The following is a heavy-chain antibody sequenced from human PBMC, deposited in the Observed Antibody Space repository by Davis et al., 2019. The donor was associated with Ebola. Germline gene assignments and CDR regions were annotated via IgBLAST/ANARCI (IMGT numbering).Heavy chain of an antibody. CDR3: ARSQSVWSGYSHGMDV. Sequence: PSETLSLTCTVSGGSISSGDYYWSWIRQPPGKGLEWIGEINHSGSTNYNPSLKSRVTISVDKSKNQFSLKLSSVTAADTAVYYCARSQSVWSGYSHGMDVWGQGTTVTVSS. CDR1: GGSISSGDYY. J-gene: IGHJ6*02. V-gene: IGHV4-39*07. D-gene: IGHD3-3*01. CDR2: INHSGST.